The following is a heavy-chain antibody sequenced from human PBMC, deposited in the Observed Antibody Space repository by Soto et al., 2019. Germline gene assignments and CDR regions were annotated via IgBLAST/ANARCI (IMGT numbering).Heavy chain of an antibody. CDR3: ARLNGYCVSTNCHGYYGMDV. CDR1: GGSISSSSYY. D-gene: IGHD2-2*03. V-gene: IGHV4-39*01. J-gene: IGHJ6*02. CDR2: IYYSGST. Sequence: SETLSLTCTVSGGSISSSSYYWGWIRQPPGKGLEWIGSIYYSGSTYYNPSLKSRVTISVDTSKNQFSLKLSSVTAADTAVYYCARLNGYCVSTNCHGYYGMDVWGQGTTVTVSS.